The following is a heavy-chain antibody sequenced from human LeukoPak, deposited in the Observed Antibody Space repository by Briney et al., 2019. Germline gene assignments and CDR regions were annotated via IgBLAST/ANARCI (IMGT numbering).Heavy chain of an antibody. CDR1: RFTFSSYA. J-gene: IGHJ4*02. CDR3: TTDSGGWDWTYYFDY. Sequence: PGGSLRLSCLASRFTFSSYAMHWVRQAPGKGLQYVAAVTSNGGSTYYAASVTGRFTITRDNSKYTLYLQMNRLNIDDTAVYYCTTDSGGWDWTYYFDYWGQGTLVTVSS. V-gene: IGHV3-64*04. CDR2: VTSNGGST. D-gene: IGHD1-26*01.